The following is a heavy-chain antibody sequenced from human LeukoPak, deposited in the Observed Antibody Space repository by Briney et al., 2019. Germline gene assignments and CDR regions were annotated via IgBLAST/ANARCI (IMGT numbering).Heavy chain of an antibody. Sequence: ASVTVSFKASGYTFTNYDINWVRQAAGQGLEWMGWMNPNSGNTGYAQKFQGRVTMTRNTSISTAYMELSSLRSEDTAVYYCARASNRIAAAYWFDPWGQGTLVTVSS. D-gene: IGHD6-13*01. CDR3: ARASNRIAAAYWFDP. CDR1: GYTFTNYD. V-gene: IGHV1-8*01. J-gene: IGHJ5*02. CDR2: MNPNSGNT.